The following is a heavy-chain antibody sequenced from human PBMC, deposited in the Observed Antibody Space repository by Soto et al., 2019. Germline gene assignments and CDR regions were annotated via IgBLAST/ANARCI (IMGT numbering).Heavy chain of an antibody. V-gene: IGHV3-53*01. CDR2: IYSGGST. CDR1: GFSVSNSY. Sequence: EVQLVESGGGLIQPGGSLTLSCVASGFSVSNSYMSWVRQAPGKGLEWVSVIYSGGSTYYADSVKGRFTISRDNSKNTVYLQVNSLGGEETAVYYCARVGKPMVIGNYFDYWGQGPLVTVSS. CDR3: ARVGKPMVIGNYFDY. D-gene: IGHD3-10*01. J-gene: IGHJ4*02.